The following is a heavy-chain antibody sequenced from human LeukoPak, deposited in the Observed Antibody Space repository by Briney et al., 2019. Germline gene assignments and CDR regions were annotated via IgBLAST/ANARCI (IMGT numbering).Heavy chain of an antibody. CDR1: GYTFAIYY. J-gene: IGHJ4*02. D-gene: IGHD2/OR15-2a*01. CDR2: INPSGGST. V-gene: IGHV1-46*01. Sequence: ASVKVSCKASGYTFAIYYIHWVRQAPGQGLEWMGIINPSGGSTSYAQKFQGRVTMTRDTSTSTVYVELSSLRSEDTAVYYCARAKTLFDYWGQGTLVTVSS. CDR3: ARAKTLFDY.